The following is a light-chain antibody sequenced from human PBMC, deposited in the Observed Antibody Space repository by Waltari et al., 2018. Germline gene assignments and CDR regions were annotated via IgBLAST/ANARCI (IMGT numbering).Light chain of an antibody. Sequence: EIVLTQSPGTLSLSPGERATLSCRASQSVGSNYLVWYQQKPGQAPRLLIYGASSRATCIPDRFSGSGSVTDFTLTISRLEPEDFAVYYCQQYGSSSTFGQGTRLEIK. V-gene: IGKV3-20*01. J-gene: IGKJ5*01. CDR3: QQYGSSST. CDR2: GAS. CDR1: QSVGSNY.